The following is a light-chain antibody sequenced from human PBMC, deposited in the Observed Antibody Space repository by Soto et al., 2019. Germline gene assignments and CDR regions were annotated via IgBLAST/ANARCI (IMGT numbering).Light chain of an antibody. CDR2: KTS. J-gene: IGKJ1*01. Sequence: DIQMTQSPSTLSASVEDRVTITCRASQSLDSWLAWYQQKRGKPPKLLIYKTSILEFGVPSRFSGSGSGTLFTLTISSLQPDDFATYYCQQYHSFSTFGQGTKVEIK. V-gene: IGKV1-5*03. CDR3: QQYHSFST. CDR1: QSLDSW.